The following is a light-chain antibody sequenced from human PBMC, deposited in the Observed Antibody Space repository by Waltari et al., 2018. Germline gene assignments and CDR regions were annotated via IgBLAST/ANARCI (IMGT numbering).Light chain of an antibody. CDR2: VVN. CDR3: SSFTSRHLYV. Sequence: QSALTQPASVSGSPGQSITISCTGSSSDVGGYNYVSWYQQYPGKVPKIMIYVVNNRPSGVSSRCSGSKSGNTASLTIAGLQADDEAEYYCSSFTSRHLYVFGTGTAVTVL. V-gene: IGLV2-14*01. CDR1: SSDVGGYNY. J-gene: IGLJ1*01.